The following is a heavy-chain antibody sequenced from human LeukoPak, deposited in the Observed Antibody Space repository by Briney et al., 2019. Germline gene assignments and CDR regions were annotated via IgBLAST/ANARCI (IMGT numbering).Heavy chain of an antibody. CDR1: GGSISSYY. V-gene: IGHV4-59*01. Sequence: SETLSLTCTVSGGSISSYYWSWIRQPPGKGLEWIGYIYYSGSTNYNPSLKSRVTISVDMSKNQFSLKLSSVTAADTAVYYCARLEYCSGGSCYPYYFDYWGQGTLVTVSS. J-gene: IGHJ4*02. CDR2: IYYSGST. D-gene: IGHD2-15*01. CDR3: ARLEYCSGGSCYPYYFDY.